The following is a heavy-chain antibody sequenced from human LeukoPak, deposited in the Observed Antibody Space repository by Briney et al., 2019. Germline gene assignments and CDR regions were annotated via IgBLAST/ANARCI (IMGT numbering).Heavy chain of an antibody. V-gene: IGHV3-21*01. Sequence: GGSLRLSCAASGFTFSSYSMNWVRQAPGKGLEWVSYISSSSSYIYYADSVRGRFTISRDNAKNSLYLQMNSLRAEDTAVYYCARASFSPHIVVVGHRAPLDYWGQGTLVTVSS. CDR2: ISSSSSYI. CDR1: GFTFSSYS. CDR3: ARASFSPHIVVVGHRAPLDY. D-gene: IGHD2-21*01. J-gene: IGHJ4*02.